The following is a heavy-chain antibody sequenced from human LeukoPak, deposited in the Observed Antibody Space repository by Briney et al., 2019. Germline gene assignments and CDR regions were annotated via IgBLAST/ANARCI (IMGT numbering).Heavy chain of an antibody. D-gene: IGHD3-10*01. V-gene: IGHV3-48*01. Sequence: GGSLRLSCAASGFTFSSYSMNWVHQAPGKGLEWVSYISSSSSTIYYADSVKGRFTISRDNAKNSLYLQMNSLRAEDTAVYYCARVLSGRGSLYDYYYYMDVWGKGTTVTISS. CDR1: GFTFSSYS. J-gene: IGHJ6*03. CDR2: ISSSSSTI. CDR3: ARVLSGRGSLYDYYYYMDV.